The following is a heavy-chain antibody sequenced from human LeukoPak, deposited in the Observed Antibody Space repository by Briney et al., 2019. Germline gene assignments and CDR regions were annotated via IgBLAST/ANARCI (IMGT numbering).Heavy chain of an antibody. J-gene: IGHJ5*02. CDR1: GYTFTSYD. D-gene: IGHD6-13*01. V-gene: IGHV1-8*01. CDR2: MNPNSGNT. CDR3: ARKNVAAAGRNWFDA. Sequence: ASVKVSCKASGYTFTSYDINWVRQATGLGLEWMGWMNPNSGNTGYAQKFQGRVTMTRNTSISTAYMELSSLRSEVTAVYYCARKNVAAAGRNWFDAWGQGTLVTVSS.